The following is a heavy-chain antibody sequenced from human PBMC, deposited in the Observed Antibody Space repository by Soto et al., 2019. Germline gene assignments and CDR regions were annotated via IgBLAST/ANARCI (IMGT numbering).Heavy chain of an antibody. Sequence: PSETLSLTCNVSGDSITNDYWTWVRQPAGKGLEWIGRMSYSGSTSYSPSLKSRLTISGDTSKNQFSLKLTSVTAAETAKYYCASKRWLQAYFDYWGQGTLVTVSS. J-gene: IGHJ4*02. CDR1: GDSITNDY. V-gene: IGHV4-59*08. D-gene: IGHD5-12*01. CDR3: ASKRWLQAYFDY. CDR2: MSYSGST.